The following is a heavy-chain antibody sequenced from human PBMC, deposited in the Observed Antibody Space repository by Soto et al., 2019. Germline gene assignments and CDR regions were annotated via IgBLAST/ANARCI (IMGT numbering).Heavy chain of an antibody. CDR2: IYYDGST. J-gene: IGHJ6*02. D-gene: IGHD2-21*01. CDR3: GRHLFSDV. Sequence: SETLSLTCTVSGASISSNTYYWARIRRPPGKGLECIGSIYYDGSTYYNPSLKSRVTISADTSKNQFFLKLSSVTAADTAVYYCGRHLFSDVWGQGTTVTVSS. V-gene: IGHV4-39*01. CDR1: GASISSNTYY.